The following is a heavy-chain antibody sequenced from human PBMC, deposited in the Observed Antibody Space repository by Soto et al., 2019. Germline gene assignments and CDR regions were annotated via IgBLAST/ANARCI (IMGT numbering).Heavy chain of an antibody. D-gene: IGHD3-22*01. V-gene: IGHV3-30*18. J-gene: IGHJ4*02. CDR1: GFTFSTYG. CDR3: AKTITTYSGDSRGRGALVDY. CDR2: ISSDGKSE. Sequence: QVQLVECGGGVVQPGRSLRLSCAASGFTFSTYGMHWVRQPPGKGLEWVAVISSDGKSEHYADPVKGRFSISRDNSKNTLSLQMNSLRVEDTAVYYCAKTITTYSGDSRGRGALVDYWGQGTLVTVSS.